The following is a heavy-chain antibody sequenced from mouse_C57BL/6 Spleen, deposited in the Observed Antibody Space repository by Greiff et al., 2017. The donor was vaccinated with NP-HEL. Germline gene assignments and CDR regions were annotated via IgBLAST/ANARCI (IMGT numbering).Heavy chain of an antibody. V-gene: IGHV1-61*01. CDR2: IYPSDSET. D-gene: IGHD2-4*01. CDR3: ARDYDGLYAMDY. CDR1: GYTFTSYW. Sequence: QVQLQQPGAELVRPGSSVKLSCKASGYTFTSYWMDWVKQRPGQGLEWIGNIYPSDSETRYNQKFKDKATLTVDKSSSTAYMQLSSLTSEDSAVYYCARDYDGLYAMDYWGQGTSVTVSS. J-gene: IGHJ4*01.